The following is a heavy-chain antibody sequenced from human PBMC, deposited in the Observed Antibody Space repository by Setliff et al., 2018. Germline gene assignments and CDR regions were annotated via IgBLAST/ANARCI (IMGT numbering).Heavy chain of an antibody. CDR3: ARLGGSSTSGGFYYFYYYMDV. D-gene: IGHD2-2*01. CDR2: IYHSGST. J-gene: IGHJ6*03. Sequence: SETLSLTCAVSGYSISSGYYWGWIRQPPGKGLEWIGSIYHSGSTYYNPSLKSRVTISVGTSKNQFSLKLSSVTAADTAVYYCARLGGSSTSGGFYYFYYYMDVWGKGTTVTVSS. V-gene: IGHV4-38-2*01. CDR1: GYSISSGYY.